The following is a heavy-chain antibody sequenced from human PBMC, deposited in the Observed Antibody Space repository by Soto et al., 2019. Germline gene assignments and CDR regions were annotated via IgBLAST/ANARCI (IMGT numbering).Heavy chain of an antibody. CDR2: ISYDGSNK. CDR3: AKDRSRSWTLDY. D-gene: IGHD6-13*01. V-gene: IGHV3-30*18. CDR1: GFTFSSSG. J-gene: IGHJ4*02. Sequence: QVQLVESGGGVVQPGTSLRLSCAASGFTFSSSGMHWVRQAPGKGLEWVAVISYDGSNKQYADSVKGRLTISRDNSKNTLDLQMSCLRPEDTAVYYCAKDRSRSWTLDYWGQGNLVTVSS.